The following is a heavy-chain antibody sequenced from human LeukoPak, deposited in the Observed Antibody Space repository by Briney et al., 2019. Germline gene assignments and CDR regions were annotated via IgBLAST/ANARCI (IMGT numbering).Heavy chain of an antibody. D-gene: IGHD2-21*02. Sequence: GGSLRLSCVASEFTFGSYWMTWVRQAPGKGLEWVANINQDGRKEHYVDSVKGRLTISRDNAKNFLYLQMNSLRAEDTAVYYCARDSSPYCGDDCYFDAFDLWGQGTMVTVSS. V-gene: IGHV3-7*03. CDR2: INQDGRKE. CDR3: ARDSSPYCGDDCYFDAFDL. J-gene: IGHJ3*01. CDR1: EFTFGSYW.